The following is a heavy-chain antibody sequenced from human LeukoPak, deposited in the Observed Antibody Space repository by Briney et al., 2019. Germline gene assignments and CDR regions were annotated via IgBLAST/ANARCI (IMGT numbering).Heavy chain of an antibody. V-gene: IGHV3-7*01. J-gene: IGHJ4*02. CDR1: GFTFSNYW. Sequence: GGSLRLSCAASGFTFSNYWMSWVRQAPGKGLEWVANIKQDGSEKYYVDSVKGRFTISRDNAKNSLYLQMNSLRAEDTAVYYCASDPHYYYGSGSYPWGQGTLVTVSS. CDR2: IKQDGSEK. CDR3: ASDPHYYYGSGSYP. D-gene: IGHD3-10*01.